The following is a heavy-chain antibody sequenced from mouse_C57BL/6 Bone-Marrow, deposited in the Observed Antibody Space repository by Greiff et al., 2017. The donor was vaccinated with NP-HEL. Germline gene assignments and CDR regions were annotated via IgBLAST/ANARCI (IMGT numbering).Heavy chain of an antibody. V-gene: IGHV1-63*01. CDR1: GYTFTNYW. J-gene: IGHJ2*01. CDR2: IYPGGGYT. CDR3: ARSTVVGGYYFDY. D-gene: IGHD1-1*01. Sequence: QVQLQQYGAELVRPGTSVKMSCKASGYTFTNYWIGWAKQRPGHGLEWIGDIYPGGGYTNYNEKFKGKATLTADKSSSTAYMQFSSLTSEDSAIYYCARSTVVGGYYFDYWGQGTTLTVSS.